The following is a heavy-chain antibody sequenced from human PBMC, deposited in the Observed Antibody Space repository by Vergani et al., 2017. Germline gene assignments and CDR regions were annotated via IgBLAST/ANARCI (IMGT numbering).Heavy chain of an antibody. V-gene: IGHV4-31*03. CDR1: GGPISSGGYY. D-gene: IGHD2-21*01. CDR3: ARDPSGDRGGFDP. CDR2: SYYSGST. Sequence: QVQLQESGPGLVKPSQTLSLTCTVSGGPISSGGYYWSWIRQHPGKGLEWIGYSYYSGSTYYNPSLKSRATILVDTSKNQFSLKLSSVTAADTAVYYGARDPSGDRGGFDPWGQGTLVTVSS. J-gene: IGHJ5*02.